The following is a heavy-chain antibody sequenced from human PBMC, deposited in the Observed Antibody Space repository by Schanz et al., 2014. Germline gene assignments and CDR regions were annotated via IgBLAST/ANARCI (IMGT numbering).Heavy chain of an antibody. CDR2: IRSSSSTK. V-gene: IGHV3-48*01. Sequence: EVQLVESGGGLVQPGGSLRLSWAASGFTFSTYAMNWVRQAPGKGLEWVTYIRSSSSTKYDADSVKGRFTISRENAKNSLFLQMNSLRAEDTAVDYCARKMKLGVYGGKGHDSLDIWGQGTMVTVAS. CDR3: ARKMKLGVYGGKGHDSLDI. CDR1: GFTFSTYA. J-gene: IGHJ3*02. D-gene: IGHD4-17*01.